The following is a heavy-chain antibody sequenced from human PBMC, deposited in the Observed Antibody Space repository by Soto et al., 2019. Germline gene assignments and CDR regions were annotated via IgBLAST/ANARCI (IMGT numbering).Heavy chain of an antibody. D-gene: IGHD2-15*01. V-gene: IGHV4-34*01. Sequence: QVQLQQWGAGLLKPSETLSLTCAVYGGSFSGYYWSWIRQPPGKGLEWIGEINHSGSTNYNPSLKSRVTLSVDTSKNQFSLKLSSVTAADTAVYYCARIVVAATSASKKNWFDPWGQGTLVTVSS. CDR1: GGSFSGYY. J-gene: IGHJ5*02. CDR3: ARIVVAATSASKKNWFDP. CDR2: INHSGST.